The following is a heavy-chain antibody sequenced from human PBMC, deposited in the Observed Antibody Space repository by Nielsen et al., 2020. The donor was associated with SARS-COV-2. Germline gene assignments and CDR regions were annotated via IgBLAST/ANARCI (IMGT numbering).Heavy chain of an antibody. V-gene: IGHV3-7*05. D-gene: IGHD3-10*01. Sequence: GESLKISCAASGFTFSSYWMSWVRQAPGKGLEWVANIKQDGSEKYYVDSVKGRFTISRDNAENSLYLQMNSLRAEDTAVYYCARSVSGSYYWEYYFDYWGQGTLVTVSS. J-gene: IGHJ4*01. CDR3: ARSVSGSYYWEYYFDY. CDR2: IKQDGSEK. CDR1: GFTFSSYW.